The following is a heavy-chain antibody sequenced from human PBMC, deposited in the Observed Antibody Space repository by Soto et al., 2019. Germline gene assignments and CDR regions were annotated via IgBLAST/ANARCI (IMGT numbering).Heavy chain of an antibody. J-gene: IGHJ4*02. CDR3: ARDQSGEYSYGYGEYYFDY. CDR2: INAGNGNT. CDR1: GYTFTSYA. Sequence: ASVKVSCKASGYTFTSYAMHWVRQAPGQRLEWMGWINAGNGNTKYSQKFQGRVTITRDTSASTAYMELSSLRSEDTAVYYCARDQSGEYSYGYGEYYFDYWGQGTLVTVSS. V-gene: IGHV1-3*01. D-gene: IGHD5-18*01.